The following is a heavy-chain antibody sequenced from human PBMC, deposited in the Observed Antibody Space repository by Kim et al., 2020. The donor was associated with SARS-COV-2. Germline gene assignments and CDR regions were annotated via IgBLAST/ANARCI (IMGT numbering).Heavy chain of an antibody. J-gene: IGHJ3*02. CDR1: GFTVSSNY. D-gene: IGHD3-3*01. CDR2: IYSGGST. Sequence: GGSLRLSCAASGFTVSSNYINWVRQAPGKGLEWVSVIYSGGSTYYADYVKGSFTISRDNSKNTLYLQMNSLGDEDTAVYYCARDRVYDFWSGPRSYEAFDIWGQGTTVTVSS. CDR3: ARDRVYDFWSGPRSYEAFDI. V-gene: IGHV3-66*01.